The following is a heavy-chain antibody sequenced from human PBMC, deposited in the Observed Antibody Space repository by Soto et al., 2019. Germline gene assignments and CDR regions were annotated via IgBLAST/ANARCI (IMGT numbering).Heavy chain of an antibody. J-gene: IGHJ3*02. CDR2: IYYSGST. D-gene: IGHD2-21*01. V-gene: IGHV4-39*01. CDR1: GGSISSSSYY. CDR3: ASAWMIASSAFDI. Sequence: QLQLQESGPGLVKPSETLSLTCTVSGGSISSSSYYWGWIRQPPGKGLEWIGSIYYSGSTYYNPSLKSRVTISVDTSKNQFSLKLSSVTAADTAVYYCASAWMIASSAFDIWGQGTMVTVSS.